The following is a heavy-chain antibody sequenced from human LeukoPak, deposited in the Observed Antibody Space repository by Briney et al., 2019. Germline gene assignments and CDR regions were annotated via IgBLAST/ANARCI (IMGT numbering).Heavy chain of an antibody. D-gene: IGHD3-10*01. CDR2: ISYDGSNK. V-gene: IGHV3-30-3*01. Sequence: PGGSLRLSCAASGFTFSSYAMHWVRQAPGKGLEWVAVISYDGSNKYYADSVKGRFTISRDNSKNTLYLQMNSLRAEDTAVYYCAREVRLITMVRGVMGYFDYWGQGTLATVSS. J-gene: IGHJ4*02. CDR1: GFTFSSYA. CDR3: AREVRLITMVRGVMGYFDY.